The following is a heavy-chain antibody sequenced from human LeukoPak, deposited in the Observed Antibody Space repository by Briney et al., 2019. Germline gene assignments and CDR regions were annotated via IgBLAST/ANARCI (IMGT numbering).Heavy chain of an antibody. Sequence: GGSLRLSCAASGFSCADFGMHWVRQAPGKGLEWVAVLWNGGFDHFYRASVRGRFTISRDVSKNTLYLQMDGLRADDAAVYYCARDVETLLNRMDVWGQGTTVIVSS. CDR1: GFSCADFG. V-gene: IGHV3-33*01. J-gene: IGHJ6*02. CDR3: ARDVETLLNRMDV. D-gene: IGHD5-18*01. CDR2: LWNGGFDH.